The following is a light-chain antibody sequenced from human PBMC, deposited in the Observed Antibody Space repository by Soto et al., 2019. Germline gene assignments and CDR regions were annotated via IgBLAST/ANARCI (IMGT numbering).Light chain of an antibody. J-gene: IGKJ5*01. Sequence: DIQMTQSPSTLSASVGDTVTITCRASQSISSWLAWYQQKPGKAPKLLIYAISNLQSGVPSRFSGGGSGTDFTLTISSLQPEDFATFYCQQTDSLPLTFGQGTRLEIK. CDR1: QSISSW. CDR2: AIS. CDR3: QQTDSLPLT. V-gene: IGKV1-12*01.